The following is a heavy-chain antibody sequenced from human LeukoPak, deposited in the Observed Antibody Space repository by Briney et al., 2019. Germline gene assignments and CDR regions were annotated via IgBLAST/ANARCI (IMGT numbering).Heavy chain of an antibody. J-gene: IGHJ4*02. D-gene: IGHD3-22*01. CDR3: ARDYDSSGYFSGGY. V-gene: IGHV1-18*01. CDR2: ISAYNGNT. CDR1: GYTFTSYG. Sequence: ASVKVSCKAPGYTFTSYGISWVRQAPGQGLEWMGWISAYNGNTNYAQKLQGRVTMTTDTSTSTASMELRSLRSDDTAVYYCARDYDSSGYFSGGYWGQGTLVTVSS.